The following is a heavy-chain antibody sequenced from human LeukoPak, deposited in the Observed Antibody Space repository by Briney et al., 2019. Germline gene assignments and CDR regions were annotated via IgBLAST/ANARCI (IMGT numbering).Heavy chain of an antibody. CDR3: AVSIAVAGKGLRYYYYMDV. CDR1: GFTFSSYG. J-gene: IGHJ6*03. Sequence: PGGSLRLSCAASGFTFSSYGMHWVRQAPGQGLEWMGWINPNSGGTNYALKFQGRVTMTRDTSISTAYMELSRLRSDDTAVYYCAVSIAVAGKGLRYYYYMDVWGKGTTVTVSS. V-gene: IGHV1-2*02. D-gene: IGHD6-19*01. CDR2: INPNSGGT.